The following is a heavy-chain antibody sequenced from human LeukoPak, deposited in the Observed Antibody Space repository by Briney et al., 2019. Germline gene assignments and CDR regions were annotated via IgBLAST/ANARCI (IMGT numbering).Heavy chain of an antibody. CDR3: AKGCQCPSGLSSWFDP. J-gene: IGHJ5*02. CDR2: LSGSGDGQ. Sequence: GGSLRLSCSASGFMFTNYGMSWVRQAPGKGLEWVSGLSGSGDGQFYADSVEGRFTISRDIFNNIWYLQMNSLRAEDTAVYYCAKGCQCPSGLSSWFDPRGQGTLVAVSS. V-gene: IGHV3-23*01. D-gene: IGHD1-14*01. CDR1: GFMFTNYG.